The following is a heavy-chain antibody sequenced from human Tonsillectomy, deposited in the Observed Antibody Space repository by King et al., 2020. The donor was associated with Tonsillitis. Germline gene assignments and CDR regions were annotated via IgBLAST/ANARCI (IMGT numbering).Heavy chain of an antibody. Sequence: VQLVESGGGLVKPGGSLRLSCAASGFTFSLYSMNWVRQAPGKGLEWVSSISSSSSYIYYADSVKGRFTISRDKAKNSLFLQMNSLRVEDTAVYYCARGLNYYYYGMDVWGQGTTVTVSS. CDR1: GFTFSLYS. CDR3: ARGLNYYYYGMDV. V-gene: IGHV3-21*01. J-gene: IGHJ6*02. CDR2: ISSSSSYI.